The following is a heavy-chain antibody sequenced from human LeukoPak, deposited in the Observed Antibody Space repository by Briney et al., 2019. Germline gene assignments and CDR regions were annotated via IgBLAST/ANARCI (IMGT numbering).Heavy chain of an antibody. CDR3: AREVVRGVNWFDP. Sequence: GASVKVSCKASGYTFTGYYMHWVRQAPGQGLEWMGWINPNSGGTNYAQKFQGRVTMTRDTPISTAYMELSRLRSDDTAVYYCAREVVRGVNWFDPWGQGTLVSVSS. CDR2: INPNSGGT. V-gene: IGHV1-2*02. J-gene: IGHJ5*02. CDR1: GYTFTGYY. D-gene: IGHD3-10*01.